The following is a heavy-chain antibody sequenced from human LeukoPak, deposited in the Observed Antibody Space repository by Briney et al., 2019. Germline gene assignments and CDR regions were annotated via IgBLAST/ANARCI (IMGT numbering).Heavy chain of an antibody. V-gene: IGHV3-74*01. CDR1: GFTFSTYW. CDR3: ARGGRAFDI. CDR2: INSDGRRT. D-gene: IGHD3-16*01. Sequence: GGSLRLSCAASGFTFSTYWMHWDRQVPGRGLVWVSHINSDGRRTNSADSVKGRFTISRDNAKNTLYLQMNSLRVDDTAVYYCARGGRAFDIWGHGTMVTVSS. J-gene: IGHJ3*02.